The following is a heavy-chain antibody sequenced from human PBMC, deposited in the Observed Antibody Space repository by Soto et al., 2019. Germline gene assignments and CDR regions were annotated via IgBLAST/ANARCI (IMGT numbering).Heavy chain of an antibody. D-gene: IGHD1-26*01. J-gene: IGHJ4*02. CDR1: GFTFSSYA. CDR3: AKDPEWELPKYYFDY. Sequence: LRLSCAASGFTFSSYAMSWVRQAPGKGLEWVSSISGSGGGTYYADSVKGRFTFSRDNSKNTLYLQMNSLRAEDTAVYYCAKDPEWELPKYYFDYWGQGTLVTVSS. CDR2: ISGSGGGT. V-gene: IGHV3-23*01.